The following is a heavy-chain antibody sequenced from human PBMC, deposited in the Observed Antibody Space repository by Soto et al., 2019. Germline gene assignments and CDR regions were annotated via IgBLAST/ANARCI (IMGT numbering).Heavy chain of an antibody. CDR1: GGSVSSGSYY. D-gene: IGHD3-22*01. CDR3: ASTRGYDAFDI. CDR2: IYYSGST. V-gene: IGHV4-61*01. Sequence: SETLSLTCTVSGGSVSSGSYYWSWIRQPPGKGLEWIGYIYYSGSTNYNPSLKSRVTISVDTSKNQFSLKLSSVTAADTAVYYCASTRGYDAFDIWGQGTMVTVSS. J-gene: IGHJ3*02.